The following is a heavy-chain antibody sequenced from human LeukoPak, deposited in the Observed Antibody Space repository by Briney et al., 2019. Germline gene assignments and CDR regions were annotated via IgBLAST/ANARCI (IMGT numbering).Heavy chain of an antibody. V-gene: IGHV3-23*01. CDR1: GLTLSSYA. J-gene: IGHJ4*02. CDR2: ISGRGGSI. CDR3: AKDLPYGDYVY. D-gene: IGHD4-17*01. Sequence: PGGSLSLSCAPSGLTLSSYAMSWVRQAPGKGREWVSAISGRGGSIYYADSVKGRFTISRDNSKNTLYLQMNSLRAEDTAVYYCAKDLPYGDYVYWGQGTLVTVSS.